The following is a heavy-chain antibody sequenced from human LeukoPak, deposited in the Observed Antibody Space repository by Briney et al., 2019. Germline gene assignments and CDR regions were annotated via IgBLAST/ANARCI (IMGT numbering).Heavy chain of an antibody. CDR3: AKDTSIGKYCTNGVCSPFDY. J-gene: IGHJ4*02. CDR1: GFTFSSYA. D-gene: IGHD2-8*01. Sequence: GGSLRLSCAGSGFTFSSYAMSWVRQAPGQGLQWVSVISDSGDYTSYADSVRGRFTISRDNSRNTLYLQMISLRPEDTAVYYCAKDTSIGKYCTNGVCSPFDYWGQGTLVTVSS. V-gene: IGHV3-23*01. CDR2: ISDSGDYT.